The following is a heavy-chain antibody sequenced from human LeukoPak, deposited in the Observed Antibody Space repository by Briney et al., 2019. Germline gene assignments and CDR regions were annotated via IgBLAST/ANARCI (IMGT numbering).Heavy chain of an antibody. J-gene: IGHJ5*02. Sequence: GGSLRLSCAASGFTFSSYSMNWVRQAPGKGLEWVSSISSSGSYIYYADSVKGRFTISRDNAKNSLYLQMNSLRAEDTAVYYCARDPRTIYDSSGYYYAPWFDPWGQGTLVTVSS. CDR3: ARDPRTIYDSSGYYYAPWFDP. D-gene: IGHD3-22*01. V-gene: IGHV3-21*01. CDR1: GFTFSSYS. CDR2: ISSSGSYI.